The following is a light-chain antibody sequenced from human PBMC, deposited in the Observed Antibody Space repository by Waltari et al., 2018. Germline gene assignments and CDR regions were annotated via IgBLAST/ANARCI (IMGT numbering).Light chain of an antibody. CDR3: QQYNRWPPGT. CDR2: HAS. J-gene: IGKJ1*01. V-gene: IGKV3-15*01. CDR1: PSIGFN. Sequence: ETVVTKSPATLSVSPGERATLSCRTSPSIGFNLAWYQQKPGQAPRLLIYHASTRATGIPARFSGSGSETEFTLTISGLQSEDFAVYYCQQYNRWPPGTFGQGTKVEI.